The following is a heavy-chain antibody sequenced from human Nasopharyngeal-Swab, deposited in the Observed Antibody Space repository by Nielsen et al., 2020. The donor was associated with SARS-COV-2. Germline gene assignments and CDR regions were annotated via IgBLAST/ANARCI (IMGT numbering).Heavy chain of an antibody. CDR1: GFTFSSYA. V-gene: IGHV3-23*01. CDR3: AKGGIFDDFWSGYYDYYYGMDV. D-gene: IGHD3-3*01. Sequence: GESLKISCAASGFTFSSYAMSWVRQAPGKGLEWASAISGSGGSTYYADSVKGRFTISRDNSKNTLYLQMNSLRAEDTAVYYCAKGGIFDDFWSGYYDYYYGMDVWGQGTTVTVSS. J-gene: IGHJ6*02. CDR2: ISGSGGST.